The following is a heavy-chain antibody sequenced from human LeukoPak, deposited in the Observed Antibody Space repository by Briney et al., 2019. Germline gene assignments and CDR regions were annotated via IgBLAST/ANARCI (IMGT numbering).Heavy chain of an antibody. CDR3: AKGYGSGSYYPGHIDY. CDR2: ISGSGGST. V-gene: IGHV3-23*01. Sequence: PGGSLRLSCAASGFTFSSYAMSWVRQAPGKGLEWVSAISGSGGSTYYADSVKGRFTFSRDDSKNTLYLQMNSLRAEDTAVYYCAKGYGSGSYYPGHIDYWGQGTLVTVSS. D-gene: IGHD3-10*01. CDR1: GFTFSSYA. J-gene: IGHJ4*02.